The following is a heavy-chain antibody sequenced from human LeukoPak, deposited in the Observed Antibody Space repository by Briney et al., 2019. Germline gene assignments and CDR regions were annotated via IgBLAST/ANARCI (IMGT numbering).Heavy chain of an antibody. Sequence: SETLSLTCTVSGGSISSGGYYWSWIRQHPGKGLEWIGYIYYSGSTYYNPSLKSRVTISVDTSKNQFSLKLSSVTAADTAVYYCARECSGGSCYARVNYWGQGTLVTVSS. CDR3: ARECSGGSCYARVNY. D-gene: IGHD2-15*01. CDR2: IYYSGST. V-gene: IGHV4-31*03. CDR1: GGSISSGGYY. J-gene: IGHJ4*02.